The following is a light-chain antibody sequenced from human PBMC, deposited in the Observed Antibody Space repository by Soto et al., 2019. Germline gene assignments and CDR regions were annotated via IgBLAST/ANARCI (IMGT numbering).Light chain of an antibody. J-gene: IGLJ1*01. CDR3: ASYTSGTTPVV. Sequence: QSALTQPASLSGSPGQSITISCTGTSGDIGNYIYVSWYKQHPGKAPKLMIYEVTNRPSGVSNRFSGSKSGNTASLTISGLQADDEADYYCASYTSGTTPVVFGTGTKLTVL. V-gene: IGLV2-14*01. CDR2: EVT. CDR1: SGDIGNYIY.